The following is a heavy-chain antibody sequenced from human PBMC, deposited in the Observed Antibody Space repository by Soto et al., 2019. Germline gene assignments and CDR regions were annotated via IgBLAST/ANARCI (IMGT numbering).Heavy chain of an antibody. J-gene: IGHJ4*02. CDR1: GFSFSLYG. CDR3: ARDQGGSVAYLDV. Sequence: QVNLVESGGGVVPPGTSLRLSCAASGFSFSLYGMHWVRQAPGKGLEWVAFIRYDGSDKQCADTVKGRCAVSRDNLENTLALQIDNLRADDTATYYCARDQGGSVAYLDVWCQGTLVTVSS. CDR2: IRYDGSDK. D-gene: IGHD5-12*01. V-gene: IGHV3-33*01.